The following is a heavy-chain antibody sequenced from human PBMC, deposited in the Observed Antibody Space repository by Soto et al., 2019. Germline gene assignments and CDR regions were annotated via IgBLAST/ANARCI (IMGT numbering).Heavy chain of an antibody. J-gene: IGHJ6*03. CDR3: ARVEKESYYDFWSGYPTVDGQAGYYYYMDV. CDR1: GFTVSSNY. V-gene: IGHV3-53*04. CDR2: IYSGGST. Sequence: PWGVLRLSSAASGFTVSSNYMSWVRQAPGKGLEWVSVIYSGGSTYYADSVKGRFTISRHNSKNTLYLQMNSLRAEDTAVYYCARVEKESYYDFWSGYPTVDGQAGYYYYMDVWGKGTTVTVSS. D-gene: IGHD3-3*01.